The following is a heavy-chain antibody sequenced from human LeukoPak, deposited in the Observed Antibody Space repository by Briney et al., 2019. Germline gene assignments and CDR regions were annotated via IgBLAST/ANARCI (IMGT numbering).Heavy chain of an antibody. CDR1: GYTFTSYD. J-gene: IGHJ4*02. Sequence: ASVKVSCKASGYTFTSYDINWVRQATGQGPEWMGWMNPSSGNTDYAPKFQGRVTMTRNTSISTAYMELSGLRSEDTAVYYCAARGASSSSLRPFDFWGQGTLVTVSS. CDR2: MNPSSGNT. D-gene: IGHD6-6*01. CDR3: AARGASSSSLRPFDF. V-gene: IGHV1-8*01.